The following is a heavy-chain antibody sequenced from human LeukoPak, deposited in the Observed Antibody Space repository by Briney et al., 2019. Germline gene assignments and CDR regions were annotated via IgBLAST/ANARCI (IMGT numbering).Heavy chain of an antibody. Sequence: SETLSLTCAVYGGSFSGYYWSWIRRPPGKGLEWIGEINHSGSTNYNPSLKSRVTISVDTSKNQFSLKLSSVTAADTAVYYCARRYCSGGSCYLNYWGQGTLVTVSS. CDR3: ARRYCSGGSCYLNY. J-gene: IGHJ4*02. D-gene: IGHD2-15*01. CDR2: INHSGST. V-gene: IGHV4-34*01. CDR1: GGSFSGYY.